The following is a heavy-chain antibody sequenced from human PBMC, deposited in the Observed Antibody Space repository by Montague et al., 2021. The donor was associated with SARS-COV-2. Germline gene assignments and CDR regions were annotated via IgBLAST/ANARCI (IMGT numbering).Heavy chain of an antibody. CDR1: GGSFSGYY. D-gene: IGHD6-6*01. CDR2: VNLSGST. Sequence: SETLSLTCAAYGGSFSGYYWSWIRQPPGKGLEWIGEVNLSGSTNYNPSLKSRVTISVDTSKNQFSLKLSSVTAADTAVYYCSRVKSISSWVSQPAPVWGKGTTVTVSS. V-gene: IGHV4-34*01. J-gene: IGHJ6*04. CDR3: SRVKSISSWVSQPAPV.